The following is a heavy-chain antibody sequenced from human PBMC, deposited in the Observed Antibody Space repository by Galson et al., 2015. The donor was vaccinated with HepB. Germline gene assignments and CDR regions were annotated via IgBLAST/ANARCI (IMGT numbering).Heavy chain of an antibody. Sequence: LSLTCTVSGGSVSSDDYHWSWMRQPPGKGLEWIGYVHESGSTKYNPSLKSRVTISVDKSTNQFSLKLSSVTAADTAVYYCARDPAPPWVSYASYRSNWYYFDCWGQGTLVTVSS. CDR3: ARDPAPPWVSYASYRSNWYYFDC. CDR2: VHESGST. CDR1: GGSVSSDDYH. J-gene: IGHJ4*02. D-gene: IGHD6-13*01. V-gene: IGHV4-61*08.